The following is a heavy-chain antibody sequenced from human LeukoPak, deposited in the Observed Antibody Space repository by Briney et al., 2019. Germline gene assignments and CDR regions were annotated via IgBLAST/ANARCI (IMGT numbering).Heavy chain of an antibody. D-gene: IGHD3-10*01. Sequence: ASVKVSCKASGYTFTVYYMHWVRQAPGQGLEWMEWINPNSGGTNYAQKFQGRVTMTRDTSISTAYMELSRLRSDDTAVYYCARNAYYYGSGSQNWFDPWGQGTLVTVSS. V-gene: IGHV1-2*02. J-gene: IGHJ5*02. CDR3: ARNAYYYGSGSQNWFDP. CDR2: INPNSGGT. CDR1: GYTFTVYY.